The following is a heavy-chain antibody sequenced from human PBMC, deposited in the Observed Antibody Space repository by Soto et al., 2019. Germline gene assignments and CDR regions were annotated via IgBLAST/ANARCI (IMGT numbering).Heavy chain of an antibody. D-gene: IGHD5-12*01. Sequence: SETLSLTCTVSGGSISSYYWSWIRQPPGKGLEWIGYIYYSGSTNYNPSLKSRVTISVDTSKNQVSLKLSSVTAADTAVYYCARGGSGGYDYEFDYWGQGTLVTVSS. CDR3: ARGGSGGYDYEFDY. CDR2: IYYSGST. J-gene: IGHJ4*02. V-gene: IGHV4-59*01. CDR1: GGSISSYY.